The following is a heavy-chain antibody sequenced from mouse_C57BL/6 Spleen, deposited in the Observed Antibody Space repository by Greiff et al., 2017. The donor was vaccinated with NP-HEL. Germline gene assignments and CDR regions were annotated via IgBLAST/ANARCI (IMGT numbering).Heavy chain of an antibody. CDR3: ARHGSPYAMDY. D-gene: IGHD1-1*01. CDR1: GFTFSDYG. CDR2: ISNLAYSI. Sequence: EVKLMESGGGLVQPGGSLKLSCAASGFTFSDYGMAWVRQAPRKGPEWVAFISNLAYSIYYADTVTGRFTISRENAKNTLYLEMSSLRSEDTAMYYCARHGSPYAMDYWGQGASVTVSS. J-gene: IGHJ4*01. V-gene: IGHV5-15*01.